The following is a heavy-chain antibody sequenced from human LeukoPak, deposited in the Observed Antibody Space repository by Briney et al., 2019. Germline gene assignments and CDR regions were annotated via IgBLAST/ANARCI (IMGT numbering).Heavy chain of an antibody. CDR1: GFTFSSYE. J-gene: IGHJ4*02. CDR2: IISSGSTI. V-gene: IGHV3-48*03. D-gene: IGHD3-10*01. CDR3: ARDLYYGSGNRY. Sequence: GGSLRLSCAASGFTFSSYEMNWVRQAPGKGLYGVSYIISSGSTIYYADSVKGRFTISRDNAKNSLYLQMNSLRAEDPAVYYCARDLYYGSGNRYWGQGTLVTVSS.